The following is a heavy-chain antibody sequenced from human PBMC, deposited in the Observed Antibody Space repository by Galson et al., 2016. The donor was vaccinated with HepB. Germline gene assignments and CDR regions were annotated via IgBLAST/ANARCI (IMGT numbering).Heavy chain of an antibody. D-gene: IGHD6-13*01. CDR1: GFTFSRYA. CDR2: ISYDGGSE. Sequence: SLRLSCAASGFTFSRYALHWVRQAPGKGLEWVAVISYDGGSEYYADSVKGRFTISRDNSNNTLYLQMNRLRPEDTAVYFCARVPGEQQLDYYWYAMDVWGQGTTVTVSS. J-gene: IGHJ6*02. CDR3: ARVPGEQQLDYYWYAMDV. V-gene: IGHV3-30*04.